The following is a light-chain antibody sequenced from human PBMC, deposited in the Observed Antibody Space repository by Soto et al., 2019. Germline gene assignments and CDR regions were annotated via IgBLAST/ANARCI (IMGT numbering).Light chain of an antibody. J-gene: IGKJ3*01. CDR3: PERSSWPFS. V-gene: IGKV3-11*01. Sequence: TEPASSLSLSSVERGTVSCNASQSVSNNYLAWYQQKPGQAPRVLIYDASNRATGIPARFSGSGSGTDFTLTISWLEGPDFALYRSPERSSWPFSFWPGTKVDI. CDR2: DAS. CDR1: QSVSNNY.